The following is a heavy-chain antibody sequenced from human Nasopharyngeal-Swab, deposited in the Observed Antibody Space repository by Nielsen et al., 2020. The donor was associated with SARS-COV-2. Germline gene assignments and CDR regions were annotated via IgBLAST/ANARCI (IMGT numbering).Heavy chain of an antibody. V-gene: IGHV5-51*01. CDR1: GYSFDRYW. D-gene: IGHD3-22*01. CDR2: IYPGDSDV. Sequence: GESLKISCKDSGYSFDRYWIGWVRQMHGKGLEWVGIIYPGDSDVRYSPSFQGRVTISADKSINTAYNQWSSLKASDTAIYYCARRVSSSGFDAFDIWGQGTLVTVSS. CDR3: ARRVSSSGFDAFDI. J-gene: IGHJ3*02.